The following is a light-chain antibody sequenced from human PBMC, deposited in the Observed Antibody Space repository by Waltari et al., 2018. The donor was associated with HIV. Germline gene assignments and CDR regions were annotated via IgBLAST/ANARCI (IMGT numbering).Light chain of an antibody. V-gene: IGLV1-44*01. Sequence: QSVLTQPPSASGTPGQRVTISCSGSSSNIGSNLVTWYQQLPGTAPKLLIYSNNQRPSGVPDRFSGSKSGTSASLAISGLQSEDEADYYCAAWDDSLNGWVFGGGTKLTVL. CDR3: AAWDDSLNGWV. CDR1: SSNIGSNL. J-gene: IGLJ3*02. CDR2: SNN.